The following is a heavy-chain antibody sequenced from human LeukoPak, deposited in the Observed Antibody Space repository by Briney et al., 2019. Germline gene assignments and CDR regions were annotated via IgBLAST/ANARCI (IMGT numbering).Heavy chain of an antibody. V-gene: IGHV1-24*01. Sequence: ASVKVSCKVSGYTLTELSMHWVRQAPGKGLEWMGGFDPEDGETIYAQKFQGRVTMTEDTSTDTAYMELSSLRSEDTAVYYCATAPEQGGSHYNYYGMDVWGQGTTVTVSS. CDR2: FDPEDGET. CDR1: GYTLTELS. D-gene: IGHD1-26*01. J-gene: IGHJ6*02. CDR3: ATAPEQGGSHYNYYGMDV.